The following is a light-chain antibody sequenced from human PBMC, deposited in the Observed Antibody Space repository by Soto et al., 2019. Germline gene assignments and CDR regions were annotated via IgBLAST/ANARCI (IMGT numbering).Light chain of an antibody. Sequence: EIVLTQSPGTLSLSPGERATLSCRASQRVTTNYLTWYQQKPGQAPKLLIYGVSNRATGIPDRFSGNGSGTDFTLTISRLEPEEFAVYYCQHYGSSPLFTFGPGTKVEIK. CDR1: QRVTTNY. J-gene: IGKJ3*01. V-gene: IGKV3-20*01. CDR2: GVS. CDR3: QHYGSSPLFT.